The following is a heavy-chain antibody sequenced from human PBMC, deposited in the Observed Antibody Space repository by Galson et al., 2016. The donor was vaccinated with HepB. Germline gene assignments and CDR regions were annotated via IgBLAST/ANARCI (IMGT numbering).Heavy chain of an antibody. J-gene: IGHJ6*02. D-gene: IGHD2/OR15-2a*01. CDR1: GYSFTTYD. CDR2: MHPNSDDT. CDR3: VIDWRRMSHFHYGLDV. V-gene: IGHV1-8*01. Sequence: SVKVSCKASGYSFTTYDIHWVRQAPGQGLEWMGWMHPNSDDTGYAQKFQGRVIMTRDTSIRTAYMELSSLRAEDTAVYFCVIDWRRMSHFHYGLDVWGQGTTVIVSS.